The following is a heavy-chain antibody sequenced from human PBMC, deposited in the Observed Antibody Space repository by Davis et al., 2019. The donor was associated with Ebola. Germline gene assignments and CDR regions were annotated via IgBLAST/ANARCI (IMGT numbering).Heavy chain of an antibody. CDR2: ISAYNGNT. Sequence: AASVKVSCKASGYTFTSYGISWVRQAPGQGLEWMGWISAYNGNTNYAQKLQGRVTMTTDTSTSTAYMELSSLRSEDTAVYYCARALRSLYFDYWGQGTLVTVSS. J-gene: IGHJ4*02. CDR1: GYTFTSYG. CDR3: ARALRSLYFDY. V-gene: IGHV1-18*01. D-gene: IGHD1-14*01.